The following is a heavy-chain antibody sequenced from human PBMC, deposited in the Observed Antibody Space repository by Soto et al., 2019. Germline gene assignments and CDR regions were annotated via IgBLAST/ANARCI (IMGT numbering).Heavy chain of an antibody. CDR1: GGTFSSYA. CDR2: IIPIFGTA. D-gene: IGHD2-2*01. CDR3: ARDGGPAAIADPDRDYYYGMDV. V-gene: IGHV1-69*01. Sequence: QVQLVQSGAEVEKPGSSVKVSCKASGGTFSSYAISWVRQAPGQGLEWMGGIIPIFGTANYAQKFQGRVTITADESTSTAYMELSSLRSEDTAVYYCARDGGPAAIADPDRDYYYGMDVWGQGTTVTVSS. J-gene: IGHJ6*02.